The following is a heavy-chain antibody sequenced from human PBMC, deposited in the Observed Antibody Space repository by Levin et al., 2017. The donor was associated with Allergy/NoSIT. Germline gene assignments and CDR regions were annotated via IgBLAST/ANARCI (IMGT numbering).Heavy chain of an antibody. CDR1: GGSISSYY. CDR3: AREGGSWSAFDI. Sequence: SSETLSLTCTVSGGSISSYYWSWIRQPPGKGLEWIGYIYYSGSTNYNPSLKSRVTISVDTSKNQFSLKLSSVTAADTAVYYCAREGGSWSAFDIWGQGTMVTVSS. V-gene: IGHV4-59*01. J-gene: IGHJ3*02. D-gene: IGHD2-15*01. CDR2: IYYSGST.